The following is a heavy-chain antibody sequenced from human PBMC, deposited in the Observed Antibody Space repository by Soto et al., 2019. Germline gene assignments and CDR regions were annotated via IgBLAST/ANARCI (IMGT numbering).Heavy chain of an antibody. CDR2: IYHSGST. CDR3: ASRLAAADSFDY. CDR1: SGSISSSNW. D-gene: IGHD6-13*01. Sequence: QVQLQESGPGLVKPSGTLSLTCAVSSGSISSSNWWSWVRQPPGKGLEWIGEIYHSGSTNYNPSLNSRVTISVDKSKNQFSLKLSSVTAADTAVYYCASRLAAADSFDYWGQGTLVTVSS. V-gene: IGHV4-4*02. J-gene: IGHJ4*02.